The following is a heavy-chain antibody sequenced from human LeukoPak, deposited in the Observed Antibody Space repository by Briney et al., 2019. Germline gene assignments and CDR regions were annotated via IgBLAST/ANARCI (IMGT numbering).Heavy chain of an antibody. J-gene: IGHJ6*02. CDR1: GFTFDDYA. CDR3: AKDMQWELRLLGMDV. D-gene: IGHD1-26*01. Sequence: GGSLRLSCAASGFTFDDYAMHWVRQAPGKGLEWVSGISWNSGSIGYADSVKGRFTISRDNAKNSLYLQMNSLRAEDTALYYCAKDMQWELRLLGMDVWGQGTTVTVSS. V-gene: IGHV3-9*01. CDR2: ISWNSGSI.